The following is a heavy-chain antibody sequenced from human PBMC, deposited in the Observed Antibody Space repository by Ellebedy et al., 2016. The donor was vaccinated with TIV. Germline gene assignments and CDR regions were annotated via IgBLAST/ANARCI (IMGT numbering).Heavy chain of an antibody. Sequence: GGSLRLSXAASGFTFSSFWMSWVRQAPGKGLEWVSAISGSGGSTYYADSVKGRFTISRDNSKNTLYLQMNSLRAEDTAVYYCAKDRSWNYDLDYWGQGTLVTVSS. CDR3: AKDRSWNYDLDY. D-gene: IGHD1-7*01. CDR1: GFTFSSFW. J-gene: IGHJ4*02. CDR2: ISGSGGST. V-gene: IGHV3-23*01.